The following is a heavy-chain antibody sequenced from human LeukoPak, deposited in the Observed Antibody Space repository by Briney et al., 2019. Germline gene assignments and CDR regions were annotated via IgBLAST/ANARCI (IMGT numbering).Heavy chain of an antibody. CDR3: AKTWSGDYWSHFDY. Sequence: SETLSLTCAVYGESFSGYYWTWIRQPPGKGLEWIGQINHSGSTNYNSSLKRRVTISVDTSKNQFSLKVTSVTAADTAVYYCAKTWSGDYWSHFDYWGQGTLVTVSS. J-gene: IGHJ4*02. D-gene: IGHD3-3*01. V-gene: IGHV4-34*01. CDR2: INHSGST. CDR1: GESFSGYY.